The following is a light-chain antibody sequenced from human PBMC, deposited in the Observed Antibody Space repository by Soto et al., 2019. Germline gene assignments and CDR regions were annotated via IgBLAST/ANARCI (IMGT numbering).Light chain of an antibody. CDR2: AAS. CDR3: KECNTAPTWT. J-gene: IGKJ1*01. Sequence: DIQMTQSPSSLSASVGDRVTITCRASQGISNYLAWYQQKPGKVPNLLIYAASTLQSGVPSRFSGSGSGTAFTLTISSLQPEDVATYYCKECNTAPTWTFGQGTKVEV. CDR1: QGISNY. V-gene: IGKV1-27*01.